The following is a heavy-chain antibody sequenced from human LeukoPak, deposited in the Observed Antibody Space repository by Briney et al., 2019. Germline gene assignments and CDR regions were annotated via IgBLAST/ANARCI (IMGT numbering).Heavy chain of an antibody. CDR1: GYTFTGYY. V-gene: IGHV1-46*01. CDR2: INPSGGST. Sequence: ASVKVSCKASGYTFTGYYMHWVRQAPGQGLEWMGIINPSGGSTSYAQKFQGRVTMTRDMSTSTVYMELSSLRSEDTAVYYCAREGSSGYYFIPGTQNWFDPWGQGTLVTVSS. D-gene: IGHD3-22*01. CDR3: AREGSSGYYFIPGTQNWFDP. J-gene: IGHJ5*02.